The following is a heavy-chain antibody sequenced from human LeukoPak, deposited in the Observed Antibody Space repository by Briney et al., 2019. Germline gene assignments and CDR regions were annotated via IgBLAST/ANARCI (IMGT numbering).Heavy chain of an antibody. CDR3: AGLEMATANFDY. V-gene: IGHV1-2*02. CDR1: GYTFIAYY. CDR2: INPNSGGT. D-gene: IGHD5-24*01. Sequence: ASVKVSCKASGYTFIAYYMHWVRQAPGQGLEWMGWINPNSGGTNYAQKFQGRVTMTRDTSISTAYMELSRLRSDDTAVYYCAGLEMATANFDYWGQGTLVTVSS. J-gene: IGHJ4*02.